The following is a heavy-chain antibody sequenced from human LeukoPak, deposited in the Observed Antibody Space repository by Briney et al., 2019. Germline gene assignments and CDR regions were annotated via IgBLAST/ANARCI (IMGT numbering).Heavy chain of an antibody. CDR3: ARDRATGFSDALDI. V-gene: IGHV3-66*01. CDR2: LYSDGST. J-gene: IGHJ3*02. CDR1: GFIVSTNY. Sequence: GGSLRLSCAASGFIVSTNYMNWVRQAPGKGLEWVSVLYSDGSTYYADSVKGRFTISGDNSKNTLSLQMNSLRAEDTAVYYCARDRATGFSDALDIWGQGTMVIVSS. D-gene: IGHD2/OR15-2a*01.